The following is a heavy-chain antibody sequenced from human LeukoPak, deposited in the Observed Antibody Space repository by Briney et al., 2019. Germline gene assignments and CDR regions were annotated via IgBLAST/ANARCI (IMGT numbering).Heavy chain of an antibody. CDR3: ARRAAAGRCLDY. Sequence: GGSLRLSCAVSGFTFSDYYMSWIRQASGKGLEWVAYISSGGSTISHADSVKGRFTISRDNAENSLYLQMNSLRVEDTAVYYCARRAAAGRCLDYWGQGTLVTVSS. V-gene: IGHV3-11*01. CDR1: GFTFSDYY. CDR2: ISSGGSTI. D-gene: IGHD6-13*01. J-gene: IGHJ4*02.